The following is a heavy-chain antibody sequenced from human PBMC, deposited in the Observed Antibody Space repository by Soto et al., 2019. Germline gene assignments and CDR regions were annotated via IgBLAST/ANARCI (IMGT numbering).Heavy chain of an antibody. V-gene: IGHV1-18*01. CDR2: ISAYNGNT. Sequence: QVQLVQSGAEVKKPGASVKVSCKASGYTFTSYVISWVRQAPGQGLEWLGWISAYNGNTKSAPNLPGRVTMTTYTSTTTAYMVLRSLRSDDTAVYYCARDSPPVDYWGQGTLVTVSS. CDR3: ARDSPPVDY. CDR1: GYTFTSYV. J-gene: IGHJ4*02.